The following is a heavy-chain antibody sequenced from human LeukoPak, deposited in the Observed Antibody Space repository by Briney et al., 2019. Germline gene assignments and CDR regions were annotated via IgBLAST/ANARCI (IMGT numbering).Heavy chain of an antibody. CDR2: IYSTGST. J-gene: IGHJ5*02. CDR3: AKVRYGTFNWFAP. V-gene: IGHV4-4*07. D-gene: IGHD1-1*01. CDR1: GDSINNYY. Sequence: PSETLSLTCTVTGDSINNYYWSWIRQPAGKGLEWIGRIYSTGSTNYNPSLKSRVTMSVDTSKNQFSLKLSSVTAADTAVYYCAKVRYGTFNWFAPWGQGTLVTVSS.